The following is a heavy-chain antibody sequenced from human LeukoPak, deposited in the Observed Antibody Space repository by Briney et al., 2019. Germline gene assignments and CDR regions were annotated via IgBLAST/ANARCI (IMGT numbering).Heavy chain of an antibody. CDR3: AKVSAKGEFSCSRTSCSFVGAFDI. CDR1: GFTFSSYG. D-gene: IGHD2-2*01. CDR2: IRYDGSNK. J-gene: IGHJ3*02. Sequence: GGSLGLSCAASGFTFSSYGMHWVRQAPGKGLEWVAFIRYDGSNKYYADSVKGRFTISRDNSKNTLYLQMNSLRAEDTAVYYCAKVSAKGEFSCSRTSCSFVGAFDIWGQGTMVTVSS. V-gene: IGHV3-30*02.